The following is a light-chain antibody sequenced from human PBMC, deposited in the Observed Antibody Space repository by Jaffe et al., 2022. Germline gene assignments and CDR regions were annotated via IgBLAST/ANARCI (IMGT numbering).Light chain of an antibody. V-gene: IGLV2-14*03. CDR1: SSDVGAYNY. CDR2: DVT. Sequence: QSALTQPASVSGSPGQSITISCTGTSSDVGAYNYVSWYQQHPGKAPKLMIYDVTNRPSGVSNRFSGSKSGNTASLTISGLQAEDEADYYCSSYTSSHSWVFGGGTKLTVL. CDR3: SSYTSSHSWV. J-gene: IGLJ3*02.